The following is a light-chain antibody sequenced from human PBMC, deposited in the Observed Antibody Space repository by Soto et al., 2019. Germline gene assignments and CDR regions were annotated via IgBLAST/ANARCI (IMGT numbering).Light chain of an antibody. CDR3: CSFTTSNTYV. V-gene: IGLV2-14*01. CDR2: DVS. Sequence: QSALTQPASVSGSPGQSITISCTGTSSDIGSYNYVTWYQQHPGKAPKLMIYDVSNRPSGVSYRFSGSKSGNSASLTISGLQAEDEADYYCCSFTTSNTYVFGTGTKVNVL. J-gene: IGLJ1*01. CDR1: SSDIGSYNY.